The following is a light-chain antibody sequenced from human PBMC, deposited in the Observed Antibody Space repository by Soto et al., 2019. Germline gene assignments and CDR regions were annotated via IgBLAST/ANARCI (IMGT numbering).Light chain of an antibody. J-gene: IGLJ1*01. CDR1: SNDVGGYKY. V-gene: IGLV2-14*01. Sequence: QSALTQPASVSGSPGQSITISCTGTSNDVGGYKYVSWYQQHPGKAPKLMIYEVSNRPSGVSNRFSGSKSGNTASLTISGLQAEDEADYYCSSYTGSSTYVFGTGTKLTVL. CDR3: SSYTGSSTYV. CDR2: EVS.